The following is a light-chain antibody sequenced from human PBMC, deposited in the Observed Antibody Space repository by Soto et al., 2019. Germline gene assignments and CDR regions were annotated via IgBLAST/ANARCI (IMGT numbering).Light chain of an antibody. CDR2: KAS. J-gene: IGKJ1*01. CDR3: QQYNTWK. CDR1: HSISSW. Sequence: IQMTQSPSTLAASVVYRFTTTCRASHSISSWLACYQQNPVKAPKLLIYKASSLESGVPSRFSGSGSGTEFTLTISSLQPDDFATYYCQQYNTWKFGQGTKVDIK. V-gene: IGKV1-5*03.